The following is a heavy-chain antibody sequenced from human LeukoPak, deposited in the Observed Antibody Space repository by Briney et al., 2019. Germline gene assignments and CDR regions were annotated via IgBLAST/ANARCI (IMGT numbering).Heavy chain of an antibody. J-gene: IGHJ3*02. V-gene: IGHV1-8*03. Sequence: ASVKVSCKASGYTFTSYDINWVRQATGQGLEWMGWMNPNSGNTGYAQKFQGRVTITRNTSISTAYMVLSSLRSDDTAVYYCVRRGAQNASDIWGQGTMVTVSS. CDR2: MNPNSGNT. D-gene: IGHD3-16*01. CDR1: GYTFTSYD. CDR3: VRRGAQNASDI.